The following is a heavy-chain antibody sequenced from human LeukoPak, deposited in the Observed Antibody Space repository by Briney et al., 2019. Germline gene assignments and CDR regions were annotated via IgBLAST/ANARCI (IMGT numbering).Heavy chain of an antibody. CDR1: GFTFTSYA. D-gene: IGHD2-15*01. CDR3: ARGVVVPGSSDY. CDR2: LSGSGGST. J-gene: IGHJ4*02. Sequence: GGSLRLSCAASGFTFTSYAMTWVRQAPGKGLEWVSALSGSGGSTYYADSVKGRFTISRDNAKNSLYLQMNSLRAEDTAVYYCARGVVVPGSSDYWGQGTLVTVSS. V-gene: IGHV3-23*01.